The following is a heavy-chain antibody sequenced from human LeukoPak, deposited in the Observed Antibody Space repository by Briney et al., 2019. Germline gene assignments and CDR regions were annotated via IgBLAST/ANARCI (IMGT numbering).Heavy chain of an antibody. Sequence: SETLSLTCAVYGGSFSGYYWSWLRQPPGKGLEWIGEIDHSGSTNYNPSLKSRVTISVDTSKNQFSLKLSSVTAADTAVYYCARFHLPYYYDSSGYYQSPYDAFDIWGQGTMVTVSS. D-gene: IGHD3-22*01. CDR2: IDHSGST. CDR1: GGSFSGYY. J-gene: IGHJ3*02. CDR3: ARFHLPYYYDSSGYYQSPYDAFDI. V-gene: IGHV4-34*01.